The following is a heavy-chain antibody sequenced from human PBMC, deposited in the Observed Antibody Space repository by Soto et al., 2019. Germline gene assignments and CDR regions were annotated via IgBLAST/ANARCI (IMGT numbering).Heavy chain of an antibody. D-gene: IGHD3-16*01. CDR1: GFTFSDYY. CDR3: ARARYDYIWGSWGYFDY. CDR2: ISSSGSTI. V-gene: IGHV3-11*01. Sequence: ESVGGLVKPGGSLRLSCAASGFTFSDYYMSWIRQAPGTGLEWVSYISSSGSTIYYADSVKGRFTISRDNAKNSLYLQMNSLRAEDTAVYYCARARYDYIWGSWGYFDYWGQGTLVTVSS. J-gene: IGHJ4*02.